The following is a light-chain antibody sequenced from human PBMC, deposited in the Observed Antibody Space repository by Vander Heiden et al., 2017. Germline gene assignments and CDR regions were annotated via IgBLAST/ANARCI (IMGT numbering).Light chain of an antibody. V-gene: IGLV3-16*01. J-gene: IGLJ2*01. CDR3: LSTDTMGSPL. Sequence: QPPSVSVSLGQMARITCSGETLPKKFPFCYHQRPGQFPVVIIYKDTERPSGIPARFSGSSSGTIVTVTISGVQAEDESDHCCLSTDTMGSPLFAGGTKVTV. CDR2: KDT. CDR1: TLPKKF.